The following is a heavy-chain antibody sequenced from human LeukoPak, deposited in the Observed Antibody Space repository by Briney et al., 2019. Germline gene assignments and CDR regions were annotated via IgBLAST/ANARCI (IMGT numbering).Heavy chain of an antibody. Sequence: SETLSLTCTVSGGSISSYYWSWIRQPPGKGLEWIGYIYYSGSTNYNPSLKSRVTISVDTSKNQFSLKLSSVTAADTAVYYCARGDDSSGYYTGYYFDYWGQGTLVTVSS. CDR2: IYYSGST. CDR3: ARGDDSSGYYTGYYFDY. CDR1: GGSISSYY. V-gene: IGHV4-59*01. D-gene: IGHD3-22*01. J-gene: IGHJ4*02.